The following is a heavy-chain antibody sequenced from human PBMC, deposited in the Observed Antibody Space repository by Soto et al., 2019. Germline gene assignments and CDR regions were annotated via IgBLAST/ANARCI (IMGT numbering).Heavy chain of an antibody. CDR2: IWYDGSDK. D-gene: IGHD4-17*01. J-gene: IGHJ6*03. CDR3: ARDSGGDYHNYYMDV. CDR1: GFTFSNYA. Sequence: QMQLVESGGGVVQPGTSLRLSFAASGFTFSNYAMHWFRQAPGKGLEWVTIIWYDGSDKNYGDSVKGRFTISRDNSKNTLYLQMNSLRVEDTAVYYCARDSGGDYHNYYMDVWGKGTTVTVSS. V-gene: IGHV3-33*01.